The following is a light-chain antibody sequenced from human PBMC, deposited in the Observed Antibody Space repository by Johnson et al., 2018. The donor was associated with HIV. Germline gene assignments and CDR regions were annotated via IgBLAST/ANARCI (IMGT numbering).Light chain of an antibody. CDR1: SSNIGSHY. V-gene: IGLV1-51*02. CDR2: END. CDR3: GTWGGV. J-gene: IGLJ1*01. Sequence: QSALTQPPSVSAAPGQKVTISCSGSSSNIGSHYVSWYQQLPGTAPKLLIFENDKRPSGIPDRFSGSKSGTSATLGITGLQAGDEADYYCGTWGGVFGTGTKVTVL.